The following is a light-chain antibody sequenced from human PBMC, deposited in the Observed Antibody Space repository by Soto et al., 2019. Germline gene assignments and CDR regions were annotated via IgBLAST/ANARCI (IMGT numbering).Light chain of an antibody. V-gene: IGKV3-20*01. CDR1: QSVSSSY. CDR2: GAS. Sequence: EIVLTQYPGTLSLSPGERATLSGRASQSVSSSYLAWYQQKPGQAPRLLLYGASSRATGIPDRFSGSGSGTDFTLTISRLEPEDFAVYYCQQYGSPWTFGQGTKV. CDR3: QQYGSPWT. J-gene: IGKJ1*01.